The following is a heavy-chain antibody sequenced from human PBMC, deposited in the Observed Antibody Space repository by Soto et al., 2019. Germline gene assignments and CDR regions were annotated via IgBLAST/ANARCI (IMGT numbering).Heavy chain of an antibody. D-gene: IGHD6-13*01. J-gene: IGHJ5*02. CDR1: GFTFDDYA. Sequence: EVQLVESGGGLVQPGRSLRLSCAASGFTFDDYAMHWVRQAPGKGLEWVSGISWNSGSIGYADSVKGRFTISRDNAKNSLYLQMNSQRAEDTALYDCAKGSGGKQQLAYGWFDPWGQGTLVPVSS. CDR2: ISWNSGSI. V-gene: IGHV3-9*01. CDR3: AKGSGGKQQLAYGWFDP.